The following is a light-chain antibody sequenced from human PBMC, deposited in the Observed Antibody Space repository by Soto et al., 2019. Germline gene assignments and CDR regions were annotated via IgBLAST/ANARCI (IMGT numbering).Light chain of an antibody. CDR1: QSVSIN. J-gene: IGKJ1*01. V-gene: IGKV3D-15*01. CDR2: AAS. CDR3: QQSYSTPQT. Sequence: VVLTQSPATLPVSPGDRAILSCRASQSVSINLAWYQQRPGQAPRLLMYAASSRATGIPDRFSGSGSGTDFSLTISSLQPEDFATYYCQQSYSTPQTFGQGTKVDIK.